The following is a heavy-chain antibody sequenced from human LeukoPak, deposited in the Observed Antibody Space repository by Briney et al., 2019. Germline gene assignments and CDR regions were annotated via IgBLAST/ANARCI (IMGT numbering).Heavy chain of an antibody. J-gene: IGHJ4*02. CDR2: ISSSGDTV. V-gene: IGHV3-48*03. D-gene: IGHD1-26*01. CDR3: AIEAGSYGSTFDY. CDR1: GFTFSNYE. Sequence: GGSLRLSCAASGFTFSNYEMNWVRQAPGKGLEWVSYISSSGDTVYYADSVKGRFTISRDNAKKSLYLQMNSLRAEDTAVYYCAIEAGSYGSTFDYWGQGTLVTVSS.